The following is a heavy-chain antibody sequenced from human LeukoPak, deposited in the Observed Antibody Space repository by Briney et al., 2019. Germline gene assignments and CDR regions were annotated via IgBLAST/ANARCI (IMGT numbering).Heavy chain of an antibody. J-gene: IGHJ6*02. V-gene: IGHV3-74*01. Sequence: PGGSLRLSCAASGFTFSRSWMHWGPQSPGKGLVWVSRITSDGSTTNYADSVKGRFTISRDNAKNTVYLQMNTLRAEDTAVYYCAKDRSYAMDVWGQGTTVTVSS. CDR1: GFTFSRSW. D-gene: IGHD6-6*01. CDR3: AKDRSYAMDV. CDR2: ITSDGSTT.